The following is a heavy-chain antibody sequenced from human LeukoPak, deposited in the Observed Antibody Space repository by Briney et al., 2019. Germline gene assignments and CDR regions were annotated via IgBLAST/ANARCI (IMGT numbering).Heavy chain of an antibody. CDR3: GMSGDRVPLQDDVFDV. CDR1: GYSFTSYC. Sequence: GESLKISCKVSGYSFTSYCIGWVRQMPGKGLEWMGVIYPGDSGPAYSPSFQGQVTISVDKSINTAYLQWSSLQASDTAMYYCGMSGDRVPLQDDVFDVWGQGTMVTVST. D-gene: IGHD1-26*01. CDR2: IYPGDSGP. J-gene: IGHJ3*01. V-gene: IGHV5-51*01.